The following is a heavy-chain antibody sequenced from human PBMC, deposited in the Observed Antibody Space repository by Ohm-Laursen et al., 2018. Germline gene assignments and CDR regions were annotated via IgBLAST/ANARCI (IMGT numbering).Heavy chain of an antibody. CDR3: ARGMVAAGY. CDR2: INHSGGT. Sequence: SDTLSLTCAVYGGSFSGYYWSWIRQPPGKGLEWIGEINHSGGTNYNPSLKSRVTISVDTSKNQFSLKLSSVTAADTAVYYCARGMVAAGYWGQGTLVTVSS. V-gene: IGHV4-34*01. CDR1: GGSFSGYY. D-gene: IGHD2-15*01. J-gene: IGHJ4*02.